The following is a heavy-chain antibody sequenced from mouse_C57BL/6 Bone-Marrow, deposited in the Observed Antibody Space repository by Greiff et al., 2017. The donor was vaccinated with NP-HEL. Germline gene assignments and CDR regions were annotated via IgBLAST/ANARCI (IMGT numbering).Heavy chain of an antibody. CDR1: GYTFTSYW. V-gene: IGHV1-64*01. CDR3: ARDYYGSSYYFDY. D-gene: IGHD1-1*01. Sequence: QVQLQQPGAELVKPGASVKLSCKASGYTFTSYWMHWVKQRPGQGLEWIGMIHPNSGSTNYNEKFKSKATLTVDKSSSTAYMQLSSLTSKDSAVYYCARDYYGSSYYFDYWGQGTTLTVSS. J-gene: IGHJ2*01. CDR2: IHPNSGST.